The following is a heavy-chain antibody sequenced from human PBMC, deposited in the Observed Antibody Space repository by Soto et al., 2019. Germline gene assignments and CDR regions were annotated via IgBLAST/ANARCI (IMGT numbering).Heavy chain of an antibody. CDR2: IYTSGST. D-gene: IGHD3-22*01. Sequence: SLTCTVSGGSISSYYWSWIRQPAGKGLEWIGRIYTSGSTNYNPSLKSRVTMSVDTSKNQFSLKLSSVTAADTAVYYCARWGDLIYDSRPGMDVWGQGTTVTVSS. CDR3: ARWGDLIYDSRPGMDV. V-gene: IGHV4-4*07. CDR1: GGSISSYY. J-gene: IGHJ6*02.